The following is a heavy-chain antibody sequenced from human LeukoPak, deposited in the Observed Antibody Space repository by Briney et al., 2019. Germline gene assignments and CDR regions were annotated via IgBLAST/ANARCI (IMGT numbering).Heavy chain of an antibody. CDR3: ARRVATQFDY. CDR2: IYYSGST. Sequence: SETLSLTCTVSGGSISSSSYYWGWIRQPPGNGLEWIGSIYYSGSTYYNPSLKSRVTISVDTSKNQFSLKLSSVTAADTAVYYCARRVATQFDYWGQGTLVTVSS. V-gene: IGHV4-39*01. CDR1: GGSISSSSYY. D-gene: IGHD5-12*01. J-gene: IGHJ4*02.